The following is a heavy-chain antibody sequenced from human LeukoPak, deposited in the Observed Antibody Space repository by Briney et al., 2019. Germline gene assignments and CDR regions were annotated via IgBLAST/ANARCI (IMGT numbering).Heavy chain of an antibody. V-gene: IGHV3-21*01. J-gene: IGHJ4*02. CDR2: ISSSSSYI. CDR3: ARGSAYYDSSGYSLYYFDY. D-gene: IGHD3-22*01. CDR1: GFTFSSYS. Sequence: GGSLRLSCAASGFTFSSYSMNWVRQAPGKGLEWVSSISSSSSYIYYADSVKGRFTISRDNAKNSLYLQMNSLRAEDTAVYYCARGSAYYDSSGYSLYYFDYWGQGTLVTVSS.